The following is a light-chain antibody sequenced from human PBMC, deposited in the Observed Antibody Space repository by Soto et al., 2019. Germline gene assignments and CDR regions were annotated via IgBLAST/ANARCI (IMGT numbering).Light chain of an antibody. V-gene: IGKV3-20*01. Sequence: EIVLTQSPGTLSLSPGERATLSCRASQSVSSSYLAWYQQKPGQAPRLVMYGASTRATGIPDRLIGSGSGTDFSLTINRLEPEDFAVDYCQQYGSSLLFGGGTKVEIK. J-gene: IGKJ4*01. CDR3: QQYGSSLL. CDR2: GAS. CDR1: QSVSSSY.